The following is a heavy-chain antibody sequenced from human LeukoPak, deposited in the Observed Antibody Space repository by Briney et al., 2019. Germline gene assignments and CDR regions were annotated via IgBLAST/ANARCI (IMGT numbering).Heavy chain of an antibody. D-gene: IGHD3-22*01. CDR2: IRYDGSNK. CDR3: AKEHYDSSGYDDY. Sequence: GGSLRLSCAASGFTFSSYGMHWVRQAPGKGLEWVAFIRYDGSNKYYADSMKGRFTISRDNSKNTLYLQMISLRAEDTAVYYCAKEHYDSSGYDDYWGQGTLVTVSS. CDR1: GFTFSSYG. V-gene: IGHV3-30*02. J-gene: IGHJ4*02.